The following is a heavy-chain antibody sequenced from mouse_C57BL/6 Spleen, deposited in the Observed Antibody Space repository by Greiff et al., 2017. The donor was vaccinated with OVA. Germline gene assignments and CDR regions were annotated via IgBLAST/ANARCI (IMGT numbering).Heavy chain of an antibody. CDR3: TTVTTSYYFDY. CDR1: GFNIKDDY. D-gene: IGHD2-12*01. J-gene: IGHJ2*01. Sequence: VQLQQSGAELVRPGASVKLSCTASGFNIKDDYMHWVKQRPEQGLEWIGWIDPENGDTEYASKFQGKATITADTSSNTAYLQLSSLTSEDTAVYYCTTVTTSYYFDYWGQGTTLTVSS. CDR2: IDPENGDT. V-gene: IGHV14-4*01.